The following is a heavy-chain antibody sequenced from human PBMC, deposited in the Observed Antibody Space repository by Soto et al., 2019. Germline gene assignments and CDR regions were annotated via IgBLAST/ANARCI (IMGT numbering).Heavy chain of an antibody. Sequence: ASVKVSCKASGYTFTSYSMHWVRQAPGQRLEWMGWINAGNGNTKYSQKFQGRVTITRDTSASTAYMELSSLRSEDTAVYYCARVIAVAGTPADWFDPWGQGTLVTVSS. D-gene: IGHD6-19*01. CDR1: GYTFTSYS. CDR2: INAGNGNT. V-gene: IGHV1-3*01. CDR3: ARVIAVAGTPADWFDP. J-gene: IGHJ5*02.